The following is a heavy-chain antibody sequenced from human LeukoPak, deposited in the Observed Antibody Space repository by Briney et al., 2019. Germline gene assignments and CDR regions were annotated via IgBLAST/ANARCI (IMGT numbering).Heavy chain of an antibody. V-gene: IGHV3-7*04. J-gene: IGHJ5*02. CDR1: GFXFNAYL. CDR3: ARDLKGFNL. Sequence: GGSRRLSCVASGFXFNAYLISWVRQAPGKGLEWVANIKQDGSRKFYLDSVKGRFTISRDNGNNSLYLHMSRLRVEDTAVYYCARDLKGFNLWGQGALVTVSS. CDR2: IKQDGSRK.